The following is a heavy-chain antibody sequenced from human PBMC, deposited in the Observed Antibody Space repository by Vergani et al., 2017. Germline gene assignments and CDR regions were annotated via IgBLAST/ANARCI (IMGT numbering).Heavy chain of an antibody. J-gene: IGHJ4*02. CDR3: ARGFLDPFDY. CDR2: INHSGST. Sequence: QVQLQQWGAGLLKPSETLSLTCAVYGGSFSGYYWSWIRQPPGKGLEWIGEINHSGSTNYNPSLKRRVTVSVDTSKNQFSLKLSSVTAADTAVYYCARGFLDPFDYWGQGTLVTVSS. CDR1: GGSFSGYY. V-gene: IGHV4-34*01.